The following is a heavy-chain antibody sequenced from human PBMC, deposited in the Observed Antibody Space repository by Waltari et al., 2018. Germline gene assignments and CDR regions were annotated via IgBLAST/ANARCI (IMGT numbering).Heavy chain of an antibody. D-gene: IGHD6-13*01. Sequence: QVQLQESGPGLVKPSQTLSLTCTVSGGSISSGSYYWSWIRQPAGKGLEWIGRIYTSGITNYNPSLKSRVTISIDTSKNQFSLKLSSVTAADTAVYYCAREGAAAGIDYWGQGTLVTVSS. V-gene: IGHV4-61*02. J-gene: IGHJ4*02. CDR3: AREGAAAGIDY. CDR2: IYTSGIT. CDR1: GGSISSGSYY.